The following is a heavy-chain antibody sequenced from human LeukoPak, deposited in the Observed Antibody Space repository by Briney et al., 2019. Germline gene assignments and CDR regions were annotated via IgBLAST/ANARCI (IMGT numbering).Heavy chain of an antibody. CDR2: INHSGST. V-gene: IGHV4-34*01. Sequence: SETLSLTCAVYGGSFSGYYWSWIRQPPGKGLEWIGEINHSGSTNYNPSLKSRVTISVDTSKNQFSLKLSSVTAADTAVYYCARDEAAGLYFDYWGQGIPVTVSS. J-gene: IGHJ4*02. D-gene: IGHD6-13*01. CDR1: GGSFSGYY. CDR3: ARDEAAGLYFDY.